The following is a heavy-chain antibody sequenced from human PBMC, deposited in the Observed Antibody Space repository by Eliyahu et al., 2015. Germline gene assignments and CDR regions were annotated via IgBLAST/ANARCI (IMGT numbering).Heavy chain of an antibody. CDR1: GFXFETYA. Sequence: EEELVESGGGLVQPGRSLRLSCAAXGFXFETYAMHWVRQXPGKGLEWVXGISWNSGTKGYADSVKGRFIISRDNTKKXLYLEMNSLRPEDTAFYFCAKDNVEGGYCRDIYCSSANWFDPWGQGTLVTVSS. CDR2: ISWNSGTK. V-gene: IGHV3-9*01. D-gene: IGHD2-15*01. CDR3: AKDNVEGGYCRDIYCSSANWFDP. J-gene: IGHJ5*02.